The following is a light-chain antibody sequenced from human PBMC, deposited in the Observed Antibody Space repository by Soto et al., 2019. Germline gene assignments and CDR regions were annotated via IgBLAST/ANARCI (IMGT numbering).Light chain of an antibody. V-gene: IGKV1-33*01. CDR2: DAS. CDR1: QGIRND. CDR3: QQYDNLPLT. J-gene: IGKJ5*01. Sequence: IQMTQSPSSLSASVGDRVTITCRASQGIRNDLGWYQQEPGKAPILLIYDASDLHTGVPSRFSGSGSGTDFTFTISSLQPEDIATYYCQQYDNLPLTFGQGTRLEIK.